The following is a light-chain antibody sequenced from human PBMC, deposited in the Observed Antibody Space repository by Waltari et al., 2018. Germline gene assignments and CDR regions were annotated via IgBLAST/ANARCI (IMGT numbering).Light chain of an antibody. J-gene: IGKJ1*01. Sequence: DIQMTQSPSSLSASVGDRVTITCRASQSISAYLNWYQQKPGKAPNLLIYATSSLQSGVPSRFSGSGSGTDFTLTISSLQPEDFATYYCQQYDTFPWAFGQGTTVEI. CDR2: ATS. CDR3: QQYDTFPWA. CDR1: QSISAY. V-gene: IGKV1-39*01.